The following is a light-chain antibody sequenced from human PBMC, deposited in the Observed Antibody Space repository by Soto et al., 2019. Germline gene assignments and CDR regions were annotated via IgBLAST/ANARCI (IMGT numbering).Light chain of an antibody. J-gene: IGKJ5*01. Sequence: IVLTQSPGTLSLSPGERATLSCRASQSVSNNYLAWYQQKPGQAPKLLIYGASSRATGIPARFSGSGSGTDFTLTISSLEPEDFAVYYCQQRSNWPPITLGQGTRLEIK. V-gene: IGKV3D-20*02. CDR2: GAS. CDR1: QSVSNNY. CDR3: QQRSNWPPIT.